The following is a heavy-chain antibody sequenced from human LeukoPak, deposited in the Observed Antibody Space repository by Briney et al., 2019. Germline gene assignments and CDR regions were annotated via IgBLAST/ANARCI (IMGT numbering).Heavy chain of an antibody. V-gene: IGHV1-69*06. Sequence: SVKVSCKASGGTFSNYTISWVRQAPGQGLEWMGGIIPIFGTANYAQKFQGKVTITADKSTSTAYMELSSLRSEDTAVYYCARTYCGGDCYSSRGWFDTWGQGTLVTVSS. D-gene: IGHD2-21*02. J-gene: IGHJ5*02. CDR2: IIPIFGTA. CDR3: ARTYCGGDCYSSRGWFDT. CDR1: GGTFSNYT.